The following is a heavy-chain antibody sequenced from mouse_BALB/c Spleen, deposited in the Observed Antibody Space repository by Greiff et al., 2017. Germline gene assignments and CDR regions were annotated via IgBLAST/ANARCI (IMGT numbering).Heavy chain of an antibody. V-gene: IGHV5-6-5*01. J-gene: IGHJ4*01. CDR2: ISSGGST. CDR1: GFTFSSYA. D-gene: IGHD2-1*01. Sequence: EVMLVESGGGLVKPGGSLKLSCAASGFTFSSYAMSWVRQTPEKRLEWVASISSGGSTYYPDSVKGRFTISRDNARNILYLQMSSLRSEDTAMYYCARNGNYAMDYWGQGTSVTVSS. CDR3: ARNGNYAMDY.